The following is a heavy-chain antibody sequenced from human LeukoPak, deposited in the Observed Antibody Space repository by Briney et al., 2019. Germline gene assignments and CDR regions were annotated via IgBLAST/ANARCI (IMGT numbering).Heavy chain of an antibody. Sequence: ASVKVSCKASGYTFTGYYMHWVRQAPGQGLEWMGWINPNSGGTNYAQKFQGSVTITADKSTSTAYMELSSLRSEDTAVYYCASDGYYDFWSGYYSGYYYGMDVWGQGTTVTVSS. V-gene: IGHV1-2*02. CDR2: INPNSGGT. CDR3: ASDGYYDFWSGYYSGYYYGMDV. CDR1: GYTFTGYY. D-gene: IGHD3-3*01. J-gene: IGHJ6*02.